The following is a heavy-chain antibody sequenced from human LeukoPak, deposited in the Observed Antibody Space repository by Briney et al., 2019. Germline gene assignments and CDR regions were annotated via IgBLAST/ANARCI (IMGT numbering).Heavy chain of an antibody. D-gene: IGHD5-12*01. V-gene: IGHV4-38-2*02. CDR1: GYSISSGYY. Sequence: SETLSLTCTVSGYSISSGYYWGWIRQPPGKGLEWIGSIYHTGNTYYNPSLKSRVTISVDTSKNQFSLKLSSVTAPDTAFYFCARGSQDILDPNCFDPWGQGTLVTVSS. CDR2: IYHTGNT. CDR3: ARGSQDILDPNCFDP. J-gene: IGHJ5*02.